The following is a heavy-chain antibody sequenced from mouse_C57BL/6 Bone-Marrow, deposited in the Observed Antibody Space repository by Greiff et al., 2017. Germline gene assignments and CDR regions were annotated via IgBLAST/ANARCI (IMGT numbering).Heavy chain of an antibody. CDR3: ARKGQLRLSFAY. CDR2: IDPSDSYT. Sequence: VQLQQPGAELVMPGASVKLSCKASGYTFTSYWMHWVKQRPGQGLEWIGEIDPSDSYTNYNQKFKGKSTLTVDKSSSTAYMQLSSLTSEDSAVYYYARKGQLRLSFAYWGQGTLVTVSA. CDR1: GYTFTSYW. J-gene: IGHJ3*01. D-gene: IGHD3-2*02. V-gene: IGHV1-69*01.